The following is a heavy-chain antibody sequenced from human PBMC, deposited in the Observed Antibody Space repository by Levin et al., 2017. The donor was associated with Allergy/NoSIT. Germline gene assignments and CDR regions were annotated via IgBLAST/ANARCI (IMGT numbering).Heavy chain of an antibody. V-gene: IGHV3-23*01. CDR1: GFTFSTYA. J-gene: IGHJ4*02. Sequence: GGSLRLSCAASGFTFSTYAMTWVRQAPGKGLEWVSAISATGSNTYYVDSVKGRFTISRDNSKNTLYLQMVSLRAEDTAVFYCAKVLAYCGGNCYAFDYWGQGTLVTVSS. CDR2: ISATGSNT. D-gene: IGHD2-21*02. CDR3: AKVLAYCGGNCYAFDY.